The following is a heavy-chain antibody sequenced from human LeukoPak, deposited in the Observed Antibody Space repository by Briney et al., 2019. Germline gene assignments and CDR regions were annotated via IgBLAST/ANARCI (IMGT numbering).Heavy chain of an antibody. J-gene: IGHJ4*02. CDR2: IYYSGST. CDR3: ARALYYDFWSGYYLDY. CDR1: GGSISSYY. Sequence: SETLSLTCTVSGGSISSYYWSWIRQPPGKGLEWIGYIYYSGSTNYNPSLKSRVTISVDTSKNQFSLKLSSVTAADTAVYYCARALYYDFWSGYYLDYWGQGTLVTVSS. V-gene: IGHV4-59*01. D-gene: IGHD3-3*01.